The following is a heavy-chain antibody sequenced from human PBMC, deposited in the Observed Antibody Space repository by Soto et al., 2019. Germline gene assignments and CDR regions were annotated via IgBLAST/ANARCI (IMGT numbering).Heavy chain of an antibody. D-gene: IGHD3-10*01. CDR1: GFTFSSYG. CDR2: IWYDGSNK. V-gene: IGHV3-33*01. Sequence: QVQLVESGGGVVQPGRSLRLSCAASGFTFSSYGMHWVRQAPGKGLEWVAVIWYDGSNKYYADSVKGRFTISRDNSKNTLYLQMNSLRAEDTAVYYCARDDRVSWFLRGSLADWGQGTLVTFSS. CDR3: ARDDRVSWFLRGSLAD. J-gene: IGHJ4*02.